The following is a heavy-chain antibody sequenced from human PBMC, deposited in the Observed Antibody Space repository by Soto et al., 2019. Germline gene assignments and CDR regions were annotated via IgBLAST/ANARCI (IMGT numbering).Heavy chain of an antibody. V-gene: IGHV3-21*01. CDR1: GFTFSTYN. Sequence: EVQMVESGGGLVKPGVSLILSCAASGFTFSTYNMNWDRQDPWKGLEWGSFISSSSSYIYYADSVKGRFTISRDNAKNSLYMQMNSLRAEDTAVYYCARVSRGFEIDYLGQGTLVTVSS. J-gene: IGHJ4*02. CDR3: ARVSRGFEIDY. CDR2: ISSSSSYI.